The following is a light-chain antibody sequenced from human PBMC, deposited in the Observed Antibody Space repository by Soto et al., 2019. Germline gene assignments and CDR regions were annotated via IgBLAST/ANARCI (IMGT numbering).Light chain of an antibody. CDR2: RNN. CDR3: AAWDDSLSGSYV. CDR1: SSNIGSNY. Sequence: QPVLTQPPSASGNPGQRVTISCSGSSSNIGSNYVYWYQQLPGTAPKLLIYRNNQRPSGVPDRFSGSKSGTSASLAISGLRSEDEADYYCAAWDDSLSGSYVFGTGTKVTVL. J-gene: IGLJ1*01. V-gene: IGLV1-47*01.